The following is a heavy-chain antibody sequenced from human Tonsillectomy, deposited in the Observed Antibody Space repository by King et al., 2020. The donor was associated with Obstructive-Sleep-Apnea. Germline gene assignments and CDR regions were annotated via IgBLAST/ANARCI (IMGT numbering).Heavy chain of an antibody. CDR1: AYTFTSYG. V-gene: IGHV1-18*04. J-gene: IGHJ4*02. Sequence: QLVQSGVEVKKSGASVKVSCKASAYTFTSYGFSWVRQAPGQGLEWMGWISAYNGNRDYAQNFLGRVTITTDTSTSTAYMELRSLRIDDTAVYYCARDVGENGGRLGLDYWGQGTLVTVSS. D-gene: IGHD1-26*01. CDR3: ARDVGENGGRLGLDY. CDR2: ISAYNGNR.